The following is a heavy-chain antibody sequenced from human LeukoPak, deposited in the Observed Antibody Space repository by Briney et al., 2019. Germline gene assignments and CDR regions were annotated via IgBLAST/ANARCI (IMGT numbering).Heavy chain of an antibody. CDR3: ARGLGSGYYYYMDV. V-gene: IGHV1-69*05. Sequence: GGSVKVSCKASGGTFSSYAISWVRQAPGQGLEWMGGIIPIFGTANYAQKFQGRVTITTDESTSTAYMELSSLRSEDTAVYYCARGLGSGYYYYMDVWGKGTTVTVSS. D-gene: IGHD2-15*01. J-gene: IGHJ6*03. CDR1: GGTFSSYA. CDR2: IIPIFGTA.